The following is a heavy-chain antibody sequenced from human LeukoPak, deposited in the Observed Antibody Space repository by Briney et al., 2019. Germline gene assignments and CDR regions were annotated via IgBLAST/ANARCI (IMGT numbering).Heavy chain of an antibody. CDR1: GGSISSTNYY. CDR3: ARSPRNYMIGTHASDI. Sequence: SETLSLTCTVSGGSISSTNYYWGWIRQPPGEGLEWIGSVYYSGSTYYSPSLKSRVTISVDTSNNQFSLNLSSVTAADTALYYCARSPRNYMIGTHASDIWGQGTMVTVSS. V-gene: IGHV4-39*01. CDR2: VYYSGST. D-gene: IGHD3-22*01. J-gene: IGHJ3*02.